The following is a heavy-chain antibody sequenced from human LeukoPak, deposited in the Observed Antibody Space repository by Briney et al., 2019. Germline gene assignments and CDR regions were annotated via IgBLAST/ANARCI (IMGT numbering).Heavy chain of an antibody. J-gene: IGHJ4*02. CDR3: ARVTGYTIEDYFDY. D-gene: IGHD3-9*01. V-gene: IGHV4-59*01. CDR2: IDYTGNT. Sequence: SETLSLTCTVSGGSMTSDYWSWIRQPPGRGLEWIGYIDYTGNTSYNPSLKSRVTISLDTSKNHFSLKLSSVTAADTALYYCARVTGYTIEDYFDYWGQGTLVTVSS. CDR1: GGSMTSDY.